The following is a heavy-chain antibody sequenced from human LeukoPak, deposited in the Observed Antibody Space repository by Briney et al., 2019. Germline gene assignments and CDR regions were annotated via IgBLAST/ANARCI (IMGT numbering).Heavy chain of an antibody. D-gene: IGHD3-3*01. CDR1: GYTFTTYG. CDR3: ARVGYDFWSGYFSSGYHMDV. CDR2: ISGYNGNT. J-gene: IGHJ6*03. Sequence: ASVKVSCKASGYTFTTYGISWVRQAPGQGLERMGWISGYNGNTNYAQKFQGRVTMTTDTSTSTAYMELRSLRSDDTAVYYCARVGYDFWSGYFSSGYHMDVWGKGTTVTVSS. V-gene: IGHV1-18*01.